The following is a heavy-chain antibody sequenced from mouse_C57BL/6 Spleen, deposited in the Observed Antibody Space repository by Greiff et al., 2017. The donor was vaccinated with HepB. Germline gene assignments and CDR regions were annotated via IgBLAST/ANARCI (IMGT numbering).Heavy chain of an antibody. CDR1: GYTFTSYW. CDR2: IDPSDSYT. CDR3: ARGQLNYAMDY. J-gene: IGHJ4*01. Sequence: QVQLQQPGAALVKPGASVKLSCKASGYTFTSYWMQWVKQRPGQGLEWIGEIDPSDSYTNYNQKFKGKATLTVDTSSSTAYMQLSSLTSEDSAVYYCARGQLNYAMDYWGQGTSVTVSS. V-gene: IGHV1-50*01. D-gene: IGHD3-2*02.